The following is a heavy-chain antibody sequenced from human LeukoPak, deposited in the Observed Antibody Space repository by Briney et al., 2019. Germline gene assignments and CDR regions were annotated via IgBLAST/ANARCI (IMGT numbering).Heavy chain of an antibody. D-gene: IGHD6-13*01. CDR2: IIPILGIA. V-gene: IGHV1-69*04. CDR3: ARTGAAGTDLTGY. CDR1: GFTFSSYA. Sequence: GGSLRLSCAASGFTFSSYAISWVRQAPGQGLEWMGRIIPILGIANYAQKFQGRVTITADKSTSTAYMELSSLRSEDTAVYYCARTGAAGTDLTGYWGQGTLVTVSS. J-gene: IGHJ4*02.